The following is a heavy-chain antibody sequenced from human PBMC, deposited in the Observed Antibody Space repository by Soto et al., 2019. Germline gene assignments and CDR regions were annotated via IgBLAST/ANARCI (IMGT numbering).Heavy chain of an antibody. V-gene: IGHV4-30-2*02. CDR3: ARFYGQYNWFDP. Sequence: PSETLSLTCAVSGGSISSGGYSWSWIRQPPGKGLEWIGYIYHSGSTDYDPSLKSRVTISVDTSKNQFSLKLSSVTAEDTAVYYCARFYGQYNWFDPWGQGTLVTVSS. CDR1: GGSISSGGYS. J-gene: IGHJ5*02. CDR2: IYHSGST. D-gene: IGHD3-10*01.